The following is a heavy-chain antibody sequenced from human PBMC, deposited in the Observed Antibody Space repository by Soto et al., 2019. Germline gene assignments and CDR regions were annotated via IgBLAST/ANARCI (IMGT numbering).Heavy chain of an antibody. CDR2: FDPDEAET. D-gene: IGHD4-17*01. CDR1: GYTLNEVA. J-gene: IGHJ5*02. Sequence: QVQLVQSGAEVKKPGASVKVPCKVSGYTLNEVAMHWVRQAPGKGPEWLGGFDPDEAETIYAQHFQGRVTMTEDTSTDTVYMELSSLRSEDTALYFCTTYHGDYNFDHWGQGTLVTVSS. CDR3: TTYHGDYNFDH. V-gene: IGHV1-24*01.